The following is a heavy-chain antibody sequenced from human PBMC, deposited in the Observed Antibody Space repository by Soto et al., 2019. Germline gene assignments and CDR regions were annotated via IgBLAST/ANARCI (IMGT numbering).Heavy chain of an antibody. D-gene: IGHD2-8*01. J-gene: IGHJ5*02. Sequence: ASVKVSCKASGYTFTSYDINWVRQATGQGLEWMGWMNPNSGNTGYAQKFQGRVTMTRNTSISTAYMELSSLRSEDTAVYYCARGDWGPWYIGYCTNGVCQGWFDPWGQGTLVTVSS. CDR3: ARGDWGPWYIGYCTNGVCQGWFDP. CDR2: MNPNSGNT. V-gene: IGHV1-8*01. CDR1: GYTFTSYD.